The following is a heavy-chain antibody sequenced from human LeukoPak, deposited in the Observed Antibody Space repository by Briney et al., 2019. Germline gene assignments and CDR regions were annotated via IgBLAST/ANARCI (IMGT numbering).Heavy chain of an antibody. D-gene: IGHD1-14*01. CDR1: GGSISGHY. J-gene: IGHJ5*02. V-gene: IGHV4-4*09. CDR2: IWTSGIT. CDR3: ARQAQDGTDNYFDP. Sequence: SETLSLTCTVSGGSISGHYWSWIRQSPGRGLEWIGNIWTSGITKYNPSLNSRVTILIDTSKSQVYLKVRSMAAADTAVYYCARQAQDGTDNYFDPWGQGTLVTVSS.